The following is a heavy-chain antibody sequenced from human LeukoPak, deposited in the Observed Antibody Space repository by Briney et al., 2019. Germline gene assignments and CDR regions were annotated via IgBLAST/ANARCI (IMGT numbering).Heavy chain of an antibody. CDR2: IYTSGST. D-gene: IGHD3-16*02. Sequence: SETLSLTCTVSGGSISSYYWSWIRQPAGKGLEWIGRIYTSGSTNYNPSLKSRVTMSVDTSTNQFSLKLSSVTAADTAVYYCARESHILYDYVWGSYRDENYFDYWGQGTLVTVSS. CDR3: ARESHILYDYVWGSYRDENYFDY. CDR1: GGSISSYY. J-gene: IGHJ4*02. V-gene: IGHV4-4*07.